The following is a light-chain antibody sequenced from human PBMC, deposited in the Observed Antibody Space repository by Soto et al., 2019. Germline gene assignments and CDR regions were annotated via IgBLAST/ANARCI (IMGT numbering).Light chain of an antibody. CDR2: AAS. CDR3: QKYNSAPRT. CDR1: QGISNY. Sequence: DIQMTQSPSSLSASVGDRVTITCRASQGISNYLAWYQQKPGKVPKLLIYAASTLQSGVPSRFSGSGSGTDFTHTISSLQPEDVANDYYQKYNSAPRTFGQGTKVEIK. J-gene: IGKJ1*01. V-gene: IGKV1-27*01.